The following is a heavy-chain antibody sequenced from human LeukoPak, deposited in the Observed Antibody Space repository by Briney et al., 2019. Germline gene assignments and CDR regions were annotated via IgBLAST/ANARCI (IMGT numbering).Heavy chain of an antibody. CDR2: ISYDGSNK. J-gene: IGHJ6*02. Sequence: TGGSLRLSCAASGFTFSSYAMHWVRQAPGKGLEWVAVISYDGSNKYYADSVKGRFTISRDNSKNTLYLQMNSLRAEDTAVYYCARDPMVRGVILYYYYYYGMDVWGQGTTVTVSS. D-gene: IGHD3-10*01. V-gene: IGHV3-30-3*01. CDR1: GFTFSSYA. CDR3: ARDPMVRGVILYYYYYYGMDV.